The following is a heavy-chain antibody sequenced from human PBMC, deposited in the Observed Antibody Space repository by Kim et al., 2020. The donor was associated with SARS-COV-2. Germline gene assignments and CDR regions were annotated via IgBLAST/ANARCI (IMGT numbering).Heavy chain of an antibody. V-gene: IGHV3-48*02. CDR2: ISSSSSTI. CDR3: ARVPYSYGYVPFDY. Sequence: GGSLRLSCAASGFTFSSYSMNWVRQAPGKGLEWVSYISSSSSTIYYADSVKGRFTISRDNAKNSLYLQMNSLRDEDTAVYYCARVPYSYGYVPFDYWGQGTLVTVSS. J-gene: IGHJ4*02. CDR1: GFTFSSYS. D-gene: IGHD5-18*01.